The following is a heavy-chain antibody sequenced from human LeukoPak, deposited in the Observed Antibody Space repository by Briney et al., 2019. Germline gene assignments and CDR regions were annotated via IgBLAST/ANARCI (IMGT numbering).Heavy chain of an antibody. CDR3: ARSYGNFDY. Sequence: GGSLRLSCAASGFTFSNCAMSWVRQAPGKGLEWVSALVPSGSRTYYAVSVKGRFTISRDNAKNSLYLQMNSLRDEDTAVYYCARSYGNFDYWGQGTLVTVSS. D-gene: IGHD4-17*01. J-gene: IGHJ4*02. V-gene: IGHV3-23*01. CDR2: LVPSGSRT. CDR1: GFTFSNCA.